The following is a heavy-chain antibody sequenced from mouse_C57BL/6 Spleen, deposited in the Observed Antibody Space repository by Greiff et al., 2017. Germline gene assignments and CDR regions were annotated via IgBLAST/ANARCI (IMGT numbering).Heavy chain of an antibody. J-gene: IGHJ4*01. Sequence: QVQLKQSGAELVKPGASVKISCKASGYAFSSYWMNWVKQRPGKGLEWIGQIYPGDGDTNYNGKFKGKATLTADKSSSTAYMQLSSLTSEDSAVYFCARDGSPYAMDYWGQGTSVTDSS. CDR2: IYPGDGDT. D-gene: IGHD1-1*01. CDR1: GYAFSSYW. CDR3: ARDGSPYAMDY. V-gene: IGHV1-80*01.